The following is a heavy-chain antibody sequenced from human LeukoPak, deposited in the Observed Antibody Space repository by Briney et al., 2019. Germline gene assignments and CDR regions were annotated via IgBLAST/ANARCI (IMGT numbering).Heavy chain of an antibody. V-gene: IGHV1-18*01. CDR2: VNNNIVNT. Sequence: PRASVKVSCKASGYSIRSYGISWVRQTPGQGLEWMGWVNNNIVNTTNGKKFQGRVTVTTDTSTSTAYMELRSLRFDDTAVYYCARDLKVRGRPGTFEIWGQGTTVIVS. CDR1: GYSIRSYG. CDR3: ARDLKVRGRPGTFEI. D-gene: IGHD3-16*01. J-gene: IGHJ3*02.